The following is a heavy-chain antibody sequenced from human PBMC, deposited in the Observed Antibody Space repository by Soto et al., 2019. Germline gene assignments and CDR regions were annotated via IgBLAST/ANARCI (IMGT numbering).Heavy chain of an antibody. CDR1: GGSISSYY. D-gene: IGHD2-2*01. Sequence: QVQLQESGPGLVKPSETLSLTCTVSGGSISSYYWSWIRQPAGKGLEWIGRIYTSGSTNYNPSLKSRVTMSVDTSKNQFSLKLSYVTAADTAVYYCARDRVVVVPAAIRGYWFDPWGQGTLVTVSS. CDR3: ARDRVVVVPAAIRGYWFDP. CDR2: IYTSGST. J-gene: IGHJ5*02. V-gene: IGHV4-4*07.